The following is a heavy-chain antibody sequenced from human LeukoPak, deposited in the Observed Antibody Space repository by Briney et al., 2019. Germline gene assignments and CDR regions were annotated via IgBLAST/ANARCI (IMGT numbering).Heavy chain of an antibody. CDR3: ARESLPLLPITYYYGSEPL. CDR1: GGTFSGYA. J-gene: IGHJ4*02. V-gene: IGHV1-69*06. D-gene: IGHD3-10*01. Sequence: GASVKVSCKASGGTFSGYAISWVRQAPGQGLEWMGGIIPIFGTANYAQKFQGRVTITADKSTSTAYMELSSLRSEDTAVYYCARESLPLLPITYYYGSEPLWGQGTLVTVSS. CDR2: IIPIFGTA.